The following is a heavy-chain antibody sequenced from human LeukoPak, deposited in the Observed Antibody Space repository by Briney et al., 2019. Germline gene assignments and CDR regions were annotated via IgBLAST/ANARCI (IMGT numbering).Heavy chain of an antibody. V-gene: IGHV4-39*01. Sequence: SETLSLTCIVSGGSISSSSYCWGWIRQPPGKGLEWIGSIYYSGSTYYNPSLKSRVTISVDTSKNQFSLKLSSVTAADTAVYYCARPYDILTGYYYWGQGTLVTVSS. CDR1: GGSISSSSYC. CDR2: IYYSGST. CDR3: ARPYDILTGYYY. D-gene: IGHD3-9*01. J-gene: IGHJ4*02.